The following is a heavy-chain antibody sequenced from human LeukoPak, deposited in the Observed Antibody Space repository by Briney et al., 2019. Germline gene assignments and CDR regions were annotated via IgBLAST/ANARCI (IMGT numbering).Heavy chain of an antibody. CDR3: ARVGGITLALAPSPFPDYNYYYMDV. CDR2: ISSSSSYI. CDR1: GFTFSSYS. V-gene: IGHV3-21*01. D-gene: IGHD3-10*01. J-gene: IGHJ6*03. Sequence: GGSLRLSCAASGFTFSSYSMNWARQAPGKGLEWVSSISSSSSYIYYTDSVKGRFTISRDNAKKSLYLQMNSLRAEDTAVYYCARVGGITLALAPSPFPDYNYYYMDVWGKGTTVTISS.